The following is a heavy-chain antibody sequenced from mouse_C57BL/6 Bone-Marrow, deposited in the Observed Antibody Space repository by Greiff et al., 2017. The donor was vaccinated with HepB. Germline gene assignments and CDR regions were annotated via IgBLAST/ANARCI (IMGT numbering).Heavy chain of an antibody. D-gene: IGHD2-5*01. V-gene: IGHV1-82*01. CDR3: ARERVNSNYGYFDV. J-gene: IGHJ1*03. CDR1: GYAFSSSW. CDR2: IYPGDGDT. Sequence: QVQLQQSGPELVKPGASVKISCKASGYAFSSSWMNWVKQRPGKGLEWIGRIYPGDGDTNYNGKFKGKATLTADKSSSTAYMQLSSLTSEDSAVYFCARERVNSNYGYFDVWGTGTTVTVSS.